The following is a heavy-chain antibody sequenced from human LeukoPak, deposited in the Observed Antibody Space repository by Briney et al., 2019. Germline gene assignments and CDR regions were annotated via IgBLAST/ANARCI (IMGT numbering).Heavy chain of an antibody. CDR3: ARDSYSSSWSTYYFDY. CDR2: IYYSGST. D-gene: IGHD6-13*01. Sequence: SETLSLTCTVSGGSLSSSSYYWGWVRQPPGTGREWVGSIYYSGSTYYNPSLKSRVTISVDTSKNQFSLKLSSVTAADTAVYYCARDSYSSSWSTYYFDYWGQGTLVTVSS. J-gene: IGHJ4*02. CDR1: GGSLSSSSYY. V-gene: IGHV4-39*07.